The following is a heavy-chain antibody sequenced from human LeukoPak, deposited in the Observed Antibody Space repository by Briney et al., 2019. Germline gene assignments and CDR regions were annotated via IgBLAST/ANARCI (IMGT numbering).Heavy chain of an antibody. CDR3: ARGLGFGELLS. J-gene: IGHJ4*02. D-gene: IGHD3-10*01. CDR1: GGSISSSSYY. CDR2: IYYSGST. V-gene: IGHV4-39*01. Sequence: SETLSLTCTVSGGSISSSSYYWGWIRQPPGKGLEWIGSIYYSGSTYYNPSLKSRVTISVDTSKNQFSLKLSSVTAADTAVYYCARGLGFGELLSWGQGTLVTVSS.